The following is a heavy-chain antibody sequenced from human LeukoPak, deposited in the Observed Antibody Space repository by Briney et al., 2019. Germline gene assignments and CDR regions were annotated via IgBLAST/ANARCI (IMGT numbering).Heavy chain of an antibody. V-gene: IGHV3-11*01. CDR2: ISSSGSTI. CDR1: GFTFSDYY. CDR3: ARDLGSNYLPDY. J-gene: IGHJ4*02. D-gene: IGHD4-11*01. Sequence: KAGGSLRLSCAASGFTFSDYYMSWIRQAPGKGLEWVSYISSSGSTIYYADSVKGRFTISRDNAKNSLYLQMDSLRAEDTAVYYCARDLGSNYLPDYWGQGTLVTVSS.